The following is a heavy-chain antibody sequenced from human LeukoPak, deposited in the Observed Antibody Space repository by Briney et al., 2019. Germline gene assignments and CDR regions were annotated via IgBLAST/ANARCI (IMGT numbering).Heavy chain of an antibody. CDR2: MNPNSGNT. CDR3: ARGGLFYDFWSGYYPYYFDY. Sequence: AASVKVSCKASGYTFTSYDINRVRQATGQGLEWMGWMNPNSGNTGYAQKFQGRVTMTRNTSISTAYMELSSLRSEDTAVYYCARGGLFYDFWSGYYPYYFDYWGQGTLVTVSS. J-gene: IGHJ4*02. CDR1: GYTFTSYD. D-gene: IGHD3-3*01. V-gene: IGHV1-8*01.